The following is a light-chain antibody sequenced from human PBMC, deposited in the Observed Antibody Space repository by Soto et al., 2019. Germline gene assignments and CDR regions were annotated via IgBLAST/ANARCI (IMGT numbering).Light chain of an antibody. V-gene: IGKV3-15*01. Sequence: IVMKQSPVTLSVSPGERATLSCRAGQSVSSNLAWYQQKPGQAPRLLFYGASTRATGIPARFSGSGSGTEFTLTISSLQSEDFAVYYCQQYNNWPRTFGQGTKVDIK. CDR2: GAS. J-gene: IGKJ1*01. CDR1: QSVSSN. CDR3: QQYNNWPRT.